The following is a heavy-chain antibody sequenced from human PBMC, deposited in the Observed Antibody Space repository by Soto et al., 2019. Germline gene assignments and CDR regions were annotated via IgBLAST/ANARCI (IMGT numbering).Heavy chain of an antibody. J-gene: IGHJ4*02. CDR3: ARRTVNIRTFYSGLKTHCFDY. CDR2: IYYSGST. CDR1: GDSMSSSDYY. D-gene: IGHD6-19*01. V-gene: IGHV4-39*01. Sequence: QLQLHESGPGLVKPSETLSLTCAVSGDSMSSSDYYWGWIRQPPGKGLEWIGSIYYSGSTYYNPSLQSRVAISVVTSKNQFSLKLKYVTAADTAIYYCARRTVNIRTFYSGLKTHCFDYWGQGAPVTVSS.